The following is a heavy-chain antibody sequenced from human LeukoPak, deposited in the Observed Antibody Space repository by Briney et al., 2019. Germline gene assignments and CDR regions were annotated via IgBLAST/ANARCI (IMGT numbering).Heavy chain of an antibody. CDR2: IRQDGSER. J-gene: IGHJ5*02. V-gene: IGHV3-7*01. D-gene: IGHD3/OR15-3a*01. CDR3: AREGDFWTGFSPNWLDP. Sequence: GESLRLSCVDSGLNFEAYWMAWVRQAPGKGPEWVANIRQDGSERNYVDSVRGRFTISRDNAKNSLYLQMNSLRAEDTAVYYCAREGDFWTGFSPNWLDPRGQGTLVTVSS. CDR1: GLNFEAYW.